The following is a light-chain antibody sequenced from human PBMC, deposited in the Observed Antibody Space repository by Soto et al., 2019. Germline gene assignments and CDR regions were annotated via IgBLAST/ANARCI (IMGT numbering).Light chain of an antibody. J-gene: IGKJ1*01. V-gene: IGKV1-5*01. CDR1: QDIVRH. CDR3: QHYKAFSPWT. CDR2: DAS. Sequence: DIQMTQSPSSLSASVGDRVTITCRAGQDIVRHLNWYQQRPGKAPKSLIYDASSLESGVPSRMSGSGSGTEFTLTITNLQPDDSATYYCQHYKAFSPWTFGQGTKVDI.